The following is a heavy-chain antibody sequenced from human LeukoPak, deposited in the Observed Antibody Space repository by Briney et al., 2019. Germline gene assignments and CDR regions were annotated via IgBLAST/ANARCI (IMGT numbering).Heavy chain of an antibody. J-gene: IGHJ4*02. Sequence: SETLSLTCHVSGYCISSGYYWAWIRQPPDKGLEWIGSIFHAGDTYYSLSLQSRVTISVDKSKNQFSLKLTSVTAADTAVYYCARDETYSYGSFGHWGQGTLVTVSS. V-gene: IGHV4-38-2*02. CDR3: ARDETYSYGSFGH. D-gene: IGHD5-18*01. CDR1: GYCISSGYY. CDR2: IFHAGDT.